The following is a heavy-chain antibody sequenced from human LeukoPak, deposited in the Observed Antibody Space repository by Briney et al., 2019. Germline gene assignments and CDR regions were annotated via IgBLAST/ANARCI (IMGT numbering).Heavy chain of an antibody. V-gene: IGHV4-59*01. D-gene: IGHD1-26*01. Sequence: SETLSLTCTVSGGSISTYYWSWIRQPPGKGLEWIGYIYYSGSTSYNPSLKSRVTMSVDTSENQVSLKLTSVTAADTAVYYCATARIELPSSPFDYWGQGALVTVSS. CDR1: GGSISTYY. CDR3: ATARIELPSSPFDY. J-gene: IGHJ4*02. CDR2: IYYSGST.